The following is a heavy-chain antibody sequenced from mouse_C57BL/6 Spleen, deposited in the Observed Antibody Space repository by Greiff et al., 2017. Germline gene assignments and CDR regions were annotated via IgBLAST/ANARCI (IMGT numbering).Heavy chain of an antibody. Sequence: QVQLQQPGAELVRPGSSVTLSCKASGYTFTSYWMHWVKQRPIQGLEWIGNIDPSDSETHYNQKFKVKATLTVDKSSSTAYMQLSSLTSEDSAVYYCARRGRYSDYWYFDVWGTGTTVTVSS. CDR3: ARRGRYSDYWYFDV. V-gene: IGHV1-52*01. J-gene: IGHJ1*03. D-gene: IGHD2-12*01. CDR1: GYTFTSYW. CDR2: IDPSDSET.